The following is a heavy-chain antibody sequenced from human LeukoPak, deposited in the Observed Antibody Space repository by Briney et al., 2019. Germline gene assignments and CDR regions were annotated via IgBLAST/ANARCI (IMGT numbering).Heavy chain of an antibody. CDR3: ARIAGAVAGRVYGMDV. CDR1: GYTFTSYA. D-gene: IGHD6-19*01. Sequence: ASVKLSCKASGYTFTSYAMNWVRQAPGQGLEWMGWINTNTGNPTYAQGFTGRFVFSLDTSVSTAYLQISSLKAEDTAVYYCARIAGAVAGRVYGMDVWGQGTTVTVSS. J-gene: IGHJ6*02. CDR2: INTNTGNP. V-gene: IGHV7-4-1*02.